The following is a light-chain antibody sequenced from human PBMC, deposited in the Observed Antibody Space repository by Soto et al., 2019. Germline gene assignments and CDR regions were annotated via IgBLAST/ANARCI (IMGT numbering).Light chain of an antibody. CDR1: QSVSSN. CDR2: GAS. J-gene: IGKJ1*01. Sequence: EIVMTQSPATLSVSPGERATLSCRASQSVSSNLAWYQQKPGQAPRLLIYGASTRATGIPARFSGSGSGTEFTLTISSLQSEDFAVYYCQQYNNLPRTFGQGT. V-gene: IGKV3-15*01. CDR3: QQYNNLPRT.